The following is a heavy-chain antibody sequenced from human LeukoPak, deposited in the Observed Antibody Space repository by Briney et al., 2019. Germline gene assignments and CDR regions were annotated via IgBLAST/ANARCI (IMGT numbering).Heavy chain of an antibody. CDR1: GGSISSGDYY. CDR3: ARLLWFGEGNWFDP. V-gene: IGHV4-30-4*01. CDR2: IYYSGST. D-gene: IGHD3-10*01. J-gene: IGHJ5*02. Sequence: PSETLPLTCTVSGGSISSGDYYWSWIRQPPGKGLEWIGYIYYSGSTYYNPSLKSRVTISVDTSKNQFSLKLSSVTAADAAVYYCARLLWFGEGNWFDPWGQGTLVTVSS.